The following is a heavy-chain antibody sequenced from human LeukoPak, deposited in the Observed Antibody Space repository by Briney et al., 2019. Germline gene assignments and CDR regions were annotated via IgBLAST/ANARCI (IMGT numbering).Heavy chain of an antibody. CDR3: AKGLHSSSWNDAFDI. Sequence: AGGSLRLPCAASGFNFNYYGMHWVRQAPGKGLEWVAFIRYDGSNKYYADSVKGRFTISRDNSENTLYMQMNSLRVEDTAVYYCAKGLHSSSWNDAFDIWGQGTTVTVSS. J-gene: IGHJ3*02. V-gene: IGHV3-30*02. D-gene: IGHD6-13*01. CDR1: GFNFNYYG. CDR2: IRYDGSNK.